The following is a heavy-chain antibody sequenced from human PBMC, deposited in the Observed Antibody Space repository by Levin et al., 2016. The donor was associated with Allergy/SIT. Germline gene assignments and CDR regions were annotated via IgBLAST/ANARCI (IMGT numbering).Heavy chain of an antibody. CDR1: GESPDYY. Sequence: SETLSLTCAVNGESPDYYWTWIRQSPGKGLEWIGEIDHSGRTTYNPSLTSRVTISRDMSKNQISLKMNSVTVADTAVYFCAKAEDRTWGFFAFYHLDVWGQGTTVTVSS. J-gene: IGHJ6*02. CDR3: AKAEDRTWGFFAFYHLDV. D-gene: IGHD3-16*01. V-gene: IGHV4-34*01. CDR2: IDHSGRT.